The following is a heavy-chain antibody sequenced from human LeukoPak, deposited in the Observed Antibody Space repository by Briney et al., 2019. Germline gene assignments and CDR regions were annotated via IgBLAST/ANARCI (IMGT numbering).Heavy chain of an antibody. V-gene: IGHV3-9*01. CDR3: ANYAMDV. Sequence: GRSLRLSCTASRFTFHHYAIHWVRQVPGKGLEWVSGISWNSAYIGYADSVKGRFTISRDNSKNTLYLQMNSLRAEDTAVYYCANYAMDVWGQGTTVTVSS. CDR2: ISWNSAYI. J-gene: IGHJ6*02. CDR1: RFTFHHYA.